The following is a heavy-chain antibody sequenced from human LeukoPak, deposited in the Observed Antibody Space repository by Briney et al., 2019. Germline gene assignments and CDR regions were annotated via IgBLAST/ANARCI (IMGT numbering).Heavy chain of an antibody. J-gene: IGHJ1*01. Sequence: GRSLRLSCAASGFIFYDYAMAWVRHAPGKGLEWVSGISWNSGTIAYADSVKGRFTISRDNAKNSLYLQMNSLRPEDTALYYCAKESVYGFFQHWGQGTLVIVSS. CDR1: GFIFYDYA. CDR2: ISWNSGTI. CDR3: AKESVYGFFQH. D-gene: IGHD6-6*01. V-gene: IGHV3-9*01.